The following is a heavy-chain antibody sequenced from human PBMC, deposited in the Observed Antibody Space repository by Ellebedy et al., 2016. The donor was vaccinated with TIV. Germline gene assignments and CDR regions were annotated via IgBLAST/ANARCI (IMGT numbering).Heavy chain of an antibody. D-gene: IGHD6-25*01. Sequence: SETLSLXXTVSAGSMSSYYWSWIRQPAGKGLEWIGRIYISGSTNYNPSLKSRITMSVDTSKKQFSLKMSSVTAAHTAVYYCAGGSSGPDYWGQGTLFTVSS. V-gene: IGHV4-4*07. CDR3: AGGSSGPDY. CDR1: AGSMSSYY. J-gene: IGHJ4*02. CDR2: IYISGST.